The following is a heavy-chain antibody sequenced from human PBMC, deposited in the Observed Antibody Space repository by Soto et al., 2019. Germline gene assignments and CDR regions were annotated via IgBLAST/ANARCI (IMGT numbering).Heavy chain of an antibody. V-gene: IGHV3-30*18. CDR2: ISYDGNNK. CDR1: GFTFSSFG. CDR3: AKDFRGCTSGVCRHNWFDP. J-gene: IGHJ5*02. D-gene: IGHD2-8*01. Sequence: QVQLVESGGGVVQPGRSLRLSCAASGFTFSSFGVHWVRQAPGKGLEWVAVISYDGNNKYYADSVKGRFTFSRDISRKMVYRQMDILRTEDTAVYYSAKDFRGCTSGVCRHNWFDPWGQGTLVTVSS.